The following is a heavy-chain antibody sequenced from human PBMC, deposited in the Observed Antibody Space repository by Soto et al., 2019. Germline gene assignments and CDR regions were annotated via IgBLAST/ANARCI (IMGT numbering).Heavy chain of an antibody. CDR3: AAHTSMGSSGWYDCFDP. CDR2: INHSGST. V-gene: IGHV4-34*01. Sequence: SETLSLTCAVYGGSFSGYCWSWIRQPPGKGLEWIGEINHSGSTNYNPSLKSRVTISVDTSKNQFSLKLSSVTAADTAVYYCAAHTSMGSSGWYDCFDPWGQGTLVTVSS. J-gene: IGHJ5*02. D-gene: IGHD6-19*01. CDR1: GGSFSGYC.